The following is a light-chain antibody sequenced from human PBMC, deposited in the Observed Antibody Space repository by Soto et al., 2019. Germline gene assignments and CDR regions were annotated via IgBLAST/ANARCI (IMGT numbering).Light chain of an antibody. CDR1: SSDVGAFNS. CDR3: SSYTIRNTWV. CDR2: DVT. V-gene: IGLV2-14*03. Sequence: QSALTQPASVSGSPGQSITISCTGSSSDVGAFNSVSWYQQHPGKAPKLIIHDVTNRPSGVSNRFSASKSGNTASLPISGLQAEDEADYYCSSYTIRNTWVFGGGTKLTVL. J-gene: IGLJ3*02.